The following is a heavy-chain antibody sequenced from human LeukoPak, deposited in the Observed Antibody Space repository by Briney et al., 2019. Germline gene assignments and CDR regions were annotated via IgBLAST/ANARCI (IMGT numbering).Heavy chain of an antibody. CDR3: ARARGRVAPKPFDY. CDR2: INHSGST. Sequence: SETLSLTCAVYGGSFSGYSWNWIRQPPGKGLEWIGEINHSGSTNYNPSLKSRVTISVDTSKNQFSLKLSSVTAADTAVYYCARARGRVAPKPFDYWGQGTLVTVSS. J-gene: IGHJ4*02. D-gene: IGHD3-10*01. CDR1: GGSFSGYS. V-gene: IGHV4-34*01.